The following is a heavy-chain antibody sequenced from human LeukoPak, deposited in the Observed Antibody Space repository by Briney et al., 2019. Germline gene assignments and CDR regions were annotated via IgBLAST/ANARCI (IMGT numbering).Heavy chain of an antibody. V-gene: IGHV4-61*02. J-gene: IGHJ4*02. CDR3: ARGLLRYFDWLLSEFDY. CDR2: IYTSGST. CDR1: GGSISSSSYY. D-gene: IGHD3-9*01. Sequence: SETLSLTCTVSGGSISSSSYYWSWIRQPAGKGLEWIGRIYTSGSTNYNPSLKSRVTISVDTSKNQFSLKLSSVTAADTAVYYCARGLLRYFDWLLSEFDYWGQGTLVTVSS.